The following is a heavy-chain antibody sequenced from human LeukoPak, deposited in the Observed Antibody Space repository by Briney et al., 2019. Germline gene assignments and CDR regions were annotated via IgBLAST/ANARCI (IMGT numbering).Heavy chain of an antibody. CDR3: ARDRGTTGNIVLDP. D-gene: IGHD1-1*01. V-gene: IGHV3-13*01. J-gene: IGHJ5*02. CDR2: IGTAGDA. Sequence: GGSLRLSCAASGFSFSSYDMHWVRYATGKGLEWVSAIGTAGDAYYPGSVKGRFTISRENAKNSLYLQMNSLRAGDTAVYYCARDRGTTGNIVLDPWGQGTLVTVSS. CDR1: GFSFSSYD.